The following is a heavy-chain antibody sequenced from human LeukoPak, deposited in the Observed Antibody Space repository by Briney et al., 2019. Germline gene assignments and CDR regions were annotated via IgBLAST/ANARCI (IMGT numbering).Heavy chain of an antibody. CDR2: TYYRSKWNN. D-gene: IGHD3-9*01. Sequence: SQTLSLTCAISGDSVSSNSAAWNWIRQSPSRGLEWLGRTYYRSKWNNDYAVSVRSRITINPDTSKNQVSLKLSSVTAADTAVYYCAREDRDDILTGEGLAFDIWGQGTMVTVSS. CDR3: AREDRDDILTGEGLAFDI. V-gene: IGHV6-1*01. CDR1: GDSVSSNSAA. J-gene: IGHJ3*02.